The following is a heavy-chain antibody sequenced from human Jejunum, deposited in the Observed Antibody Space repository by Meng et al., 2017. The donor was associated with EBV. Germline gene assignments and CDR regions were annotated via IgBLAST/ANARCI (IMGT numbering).Heavy chain of an antibody. CDR3: TREWGADY. Sequence: VELEEAGGAVVQTGRSLRLPCAASEFTFGGHAMQWVRQAPGKGLKWVALISNDGNNKYYADSVKGRFTISRDNSKNTLYLQMNSLRVDDTALYYCTREWGADYWGQGTLVTVFS. D-gene: IGHD3-16*01. J-gene: IGHJ4*02. CDR2: ISNDGNNK. CDR1: EFTFGGHA. V-gene: IGHV3-30-3*01.